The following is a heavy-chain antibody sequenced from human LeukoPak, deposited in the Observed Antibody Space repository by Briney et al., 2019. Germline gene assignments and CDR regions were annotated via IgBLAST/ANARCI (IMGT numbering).Heavy chain of an antibody. D-gene: IGHD3-10*01. V-gene: IGHV1-8*01. CDR2: MNPNSGNT. CDR3: ARAMAMVRGVIGPYYFDY. Sequence: ASVKVSCKASGYTFTSYDINWVRQATGQGLEWMGWMNPNSGNTGYAQKFQGRVNMTRNTSISTAYMELSSLRSEDTAVYYCARAMAMVRGVIGPYYFDYWGQGTLVTVSS. CDR1: GYTFTSYD. J-gene: IGHJ4*02.